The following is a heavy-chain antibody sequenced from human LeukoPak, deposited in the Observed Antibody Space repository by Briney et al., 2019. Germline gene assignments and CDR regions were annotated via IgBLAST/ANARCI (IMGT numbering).Heavy chain of an antibody. J-gene: IGHJ4*02. Sequence: GGSLRLSCAASGFTFSSYVMSWVRQAPEKGLEWASVISGSGGSTYYADSVKGRFTISRDNSKNTLYLQMNSLRAEDTAVYYCARRRGEPDYWGQGTLVTVSS. CDR2: ISGSGGST. CDR1: GFTFSSYV. D-gene: IGHD1-26*01. CDR3: ARRRGEPDY. V-gene: IGHV3-23*01.